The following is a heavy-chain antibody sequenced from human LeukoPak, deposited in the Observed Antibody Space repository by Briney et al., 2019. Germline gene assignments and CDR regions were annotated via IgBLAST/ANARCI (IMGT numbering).Heavy chain of an antibody. V-gene: IGHV4-39*07. CDR1: GGSISSSSYY. D-gene: IGHD1/OR15-1a*01. J-gene: IGHJ3*02. CDR3: DVFPPSGAANNDAFDI. Sequence: SETLSLTCTVSGGSISSSSYYWGWIRQPPGKGLEWIGSIYYSGSTYYNPSLKSRVTISVDTSKNQFSLKLSSVTAADTAVYYCDVFPPSGAANNDAFDIWGQGAMVTVSS. CDR2: IYYSGST.